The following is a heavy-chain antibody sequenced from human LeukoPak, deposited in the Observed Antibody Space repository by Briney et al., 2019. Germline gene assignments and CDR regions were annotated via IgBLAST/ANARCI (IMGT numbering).Heavy chain of an antibody. Sequence: SETLSLTCTVSGGSISSYYWSWIRQPPGKGLEWIGYIYYSGSTNYNPSLKGRVTISVETSKNQFSLKLSSVTAADTAVYYCARGLYYDSSTPSGYWGQGTLVTVSS. CDR2: IYYSGST. CDR3: ARGLYYDSSTPSGY. D-gene: IGHD3-22*01. CDR1: GGSISSYY. V-gene: IGHV4-59*01. J-gene: IGHJ4*02.